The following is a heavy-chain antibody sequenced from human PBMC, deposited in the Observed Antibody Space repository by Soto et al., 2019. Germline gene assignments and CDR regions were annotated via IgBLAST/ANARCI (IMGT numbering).Heavy chain of an antibody. D-gene: IGHD3-16*01. V-gene: IGHV1-2*04. CDR2: INPNSGGT. J-gene: IGHJ3*02. Sequence: QVRLVQSGPEVRKPGASVKISCEASGYSFTGHYLHWVRQAPGHGLEWMGWINPNSGGTNYAQKFQDWISITRDKALSTVYMDLSSLRSEDTAMSYCAKSDGAEENDAFDIWGQGTMISVS. CDR1: GYSFTGHY. CDR3: AKSDGAEENDAFDI.